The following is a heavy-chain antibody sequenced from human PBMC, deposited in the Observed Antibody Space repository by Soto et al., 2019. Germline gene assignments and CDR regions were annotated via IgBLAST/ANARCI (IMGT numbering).Heavy chain of an antibody. J-gene: IGHJ6*02. Sequence: GGSLRLSCAASGFTFSTYGMHWVHQIPGKXLQWVAIIWYDGSIKYYADSVKGRFTISRDNSKNTLFLQMNSLRDEDTAVYYCARIDCTGNNCNPYYHYRMDVWGQGTTVTVSS. CDR1: GFTFSTYG. D-gene: IGHD2-8*02. CDR2: IWYDGSIK. V-gene: IGHV3-33*01. CDR3: ARIDCTGNNCNPYYHYRMDV.